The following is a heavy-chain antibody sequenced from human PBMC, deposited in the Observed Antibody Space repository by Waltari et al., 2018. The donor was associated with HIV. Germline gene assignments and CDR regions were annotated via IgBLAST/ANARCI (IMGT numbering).Heavy chain of an antibody. CDR2: TYYRSKWYN. Sequence: QVQLQQSGPGLVKPSQTLSPTCAISWDSVSSNSAAWNWIRQSPSRGLEWLGRTYYRSKWYNDYAVSVKSRITINPDTSKNQFSLQLNSVTPEDTAVYYCARVPLKLGIPSNWFDPWGQGTLVTVSS. D-gene: IGHD7-27*01. CDR3: ARVPLKLGIPSNWFDP. J-gene: IGHJ5*02. V-gene: IGHV6-1*01. CDR1: WDSVSSNSAA.